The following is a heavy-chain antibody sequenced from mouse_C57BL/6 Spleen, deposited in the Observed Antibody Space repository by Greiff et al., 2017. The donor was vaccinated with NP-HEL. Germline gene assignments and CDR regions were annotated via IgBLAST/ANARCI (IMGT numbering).Heavy chain of an antibody. D-gene: IGHD1-1*01. CDR2: INPNNGGT. CDR1: GYTFTDYH. Sequence: EVQLQQSGPELVKPGASVKIPCKASGYTFTDYHMDWVKQSHGKSLEWIGDINPNNGGTIYNQKFKGKATLTVDKSSSTASMELRSLTSEDTAVYYCARSNYYSYAMDYWGQGTSVTVAS. J-gene: IGHJ4*01. V-gene: IGHV1-18*01. CDR3: ARSNYYSYAMDY.